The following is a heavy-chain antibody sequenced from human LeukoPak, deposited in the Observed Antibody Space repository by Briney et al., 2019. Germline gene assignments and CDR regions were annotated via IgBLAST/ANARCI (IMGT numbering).Heavy chain of an antibody. D-gene: IGHD6-19*01. CDR3: ARGVQWLVPFDY. V-gene: IGHV4-34*01. CDR2: INHSGSA. J-gene: IGHJ4*02. CDR1: GGSFSGYY. Sequence: SETLSLTCAVYGGSFSGYYWSWIRPPPGKGLEWSGEINHSGSANYNPSLKSRVTISVDTSKNQFSLKLSSVTAADTAVYYCARGVQWLVPFDYWGQGTLVTVSS.